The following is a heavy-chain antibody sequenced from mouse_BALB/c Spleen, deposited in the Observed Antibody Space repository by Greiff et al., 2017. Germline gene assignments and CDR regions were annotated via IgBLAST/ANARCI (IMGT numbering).Heavy chain of an antibody. J-gene: IGHJ4*01. CDR1: GFTFSSYG. CDR3: ARRDSSGYDYAMDY. D-gene: IGHD3-2*01. Sequence: DVKLVESGGDLVKPGGSLKLSCAASGFTFSSYGMSWVRQTPDKRLEWVATISSGGSYTYYPDSVKGRFTISRDNAKNTLYLQMSSLKSEDTAMYYCARRDSSGYDYAMDYWGQGTSVTVSS. V-gene: IGHV5-6*02. CDR2: ISSGGSYT.